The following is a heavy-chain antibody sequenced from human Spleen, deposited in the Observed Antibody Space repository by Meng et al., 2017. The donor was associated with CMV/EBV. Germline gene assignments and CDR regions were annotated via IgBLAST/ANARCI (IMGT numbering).Heavy chain of an antibody. J-gene: IGHJ6*02. D-gene: IGHD2-2*01. CDR1: GLTFSTYT. CDR3: ARERVDCSSTSCYVYGMDV. V-gene: IGHV3-74*01. CDR2: INEDGSST. Sequence: GGSLRLSCTASGLTFSTYTMNWVRQAPGKGLVGVSRINEDGSSTNYADSVKGRFTISRDNAKNTLYLQMNGLRAEDTAVYYCARERVDCSSTSCYVYGMDVWGQGTTVTVSS.